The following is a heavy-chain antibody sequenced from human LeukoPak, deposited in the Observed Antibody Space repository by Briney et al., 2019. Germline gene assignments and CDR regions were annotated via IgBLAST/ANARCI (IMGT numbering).Heavy chain of an antibody. D-gene: IGHD3-9*01. J-gene: IGHJ6*02. CDR1: GYTFTSYA. CDR3: AREGDDILTGYYSGTDWSHMDV. Sequence: ASVRVSCKASGYTFTSYAMHWVRQAPGQRLEWMGWINAGNGNTKYSQKFQGRVTITRDTSASTAYMELSSLRSEDTAMYYCAREGDDILTGYYSGTDWSHMDVWGQGTTVTVSS. CDR2: INAGNGNT. V-gene: IGHV1-3*01.